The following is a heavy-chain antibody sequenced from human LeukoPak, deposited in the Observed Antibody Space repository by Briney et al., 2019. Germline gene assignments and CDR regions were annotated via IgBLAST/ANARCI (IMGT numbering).Heavy chain of an antibody. V-gene: IGHV1-69*13. CDR3: ARDSFFGVNSSGWYKPYWYFDL. D-gene: IGHD6-19*01. CDR1: GGTFSSYA. J-gene: IGHJ2*01. Sequence: GASVKVSCKASGGTFSSYAISWVRQAPGQGLEWMGGIIPIFGTANYAQKFQGRVTITADESTSTAYMELSSLRSEDTAVYYCARDSFFGVNSSGWYKPYWYFDLWGHGTLVTVSS. CDR2: IIPIFGTA.